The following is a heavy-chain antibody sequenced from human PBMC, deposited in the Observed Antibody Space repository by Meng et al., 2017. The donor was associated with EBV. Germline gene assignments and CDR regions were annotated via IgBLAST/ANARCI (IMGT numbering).Heavy chain of an antibody. J-gene: IGHJ5*02. CDR2: VHYTGST. Sequence: QLQLRESGPGQVKPSXTLXLTCPXSGDSISSFYYWGWIRQPPGRGLEWIGSVHYTGSTYYSPSLKSRVTVSVDTSKNQFSLRLTSVTAADTAVYYCARPFPSWQSPRLDPFGAWGQGTLVTVSS. V-gene: IGHV4-39*01. D-gene: IGHD6-19*01. CDR3: ARPFPSWQSPRLDPFGA. CDR1: GDSISSFYY.